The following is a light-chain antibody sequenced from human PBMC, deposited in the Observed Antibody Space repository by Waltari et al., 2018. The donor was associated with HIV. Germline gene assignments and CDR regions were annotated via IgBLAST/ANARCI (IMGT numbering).Light chain of an antibody. CDR3: QAWDGSTVV. Sequence: SYELTQPPSVSVSSGQTASITCSGDKLGDKHACWYQQKPGQSPVLVIYQNFKRPSGIPERFSGSNSGNTATLTISGTQPMDEADYYCQAWDGSTVVFGGGTKLTVL. J-gene: IGLJ2*01. CDR2: QNF. V-gene: IGLV3-1*01. CDR1: KLGDKH.